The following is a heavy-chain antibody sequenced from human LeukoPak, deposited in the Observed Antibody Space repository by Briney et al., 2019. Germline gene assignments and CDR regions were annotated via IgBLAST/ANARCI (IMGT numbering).Heavy chain of an antibody. J-gene: IGHJ6*03. D-gene: IGHD1-26*01. CDR3: ARVDGATWDYYYYMDA. CDR1: GYTFTSYG. Sequence: GASVKVSCKASGYTFTSYGISWARHAPGQGLEWMGWISAYNGNTNYAQTLQGRVTMTTDTPTSTAYMELRSLRSDDTAVYYCARVDGATWDYYYYMDAWGKGTTVTVSS. CDR2: ISAYNGNT. V-gene: IGHV1-18*01.